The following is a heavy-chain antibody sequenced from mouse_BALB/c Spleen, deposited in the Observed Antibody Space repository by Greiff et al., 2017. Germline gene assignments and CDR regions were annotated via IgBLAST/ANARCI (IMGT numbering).Heavy chain of an antibody. CDR2: ISSGSSTI. CDR1: GFTFSSFG. V-gene: IGHV5-17*02. Sequence: DVMLVESGGGLVQPGGSRKLSCAASGFTFSSFGMHWVRQAPEKGLEWVAYISSGSSTIYYADTVKGRFTISRDNPKNTLFLQMTSLRSEDTAMYYCARSSYGNYFGYWGQGTTLTVSA. D-gene: IGHD2-1*01. CDR3: ARSSYGNYFGY. J-gene: IGHJ2*01.